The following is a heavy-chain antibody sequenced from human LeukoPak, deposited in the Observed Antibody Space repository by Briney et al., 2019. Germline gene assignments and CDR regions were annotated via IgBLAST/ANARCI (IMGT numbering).Heavy chain of an antibody. V-gene: IGHV4-59*02. CDR2: IYYSGST. CDR1: GGSVSSYY. CDR3: ARLEGVVVTSYYFDY. J-gene: IGHJ4*02. D-gene: IGHD3-22*01. Sequence: SETLSLTCTVSGGSVSSYYWSWIRQPPGKGLEWIGYIYYSGSTNYNPSLKSRVPISVDTSKNQFSLKLSSVTAADTAVYYCARLEGVVVTSYYFDYWGQGTLVTVSS.